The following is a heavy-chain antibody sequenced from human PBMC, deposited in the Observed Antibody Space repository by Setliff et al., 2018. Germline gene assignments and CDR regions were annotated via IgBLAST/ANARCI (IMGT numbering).Heavy chain of an antibody. CDR1: GFTCRNFA. CDR2: ISDDGRRT. D-gene: IGHD3-16*01. CDR3: AREIYHDSHTYWGSVHHSSMDV. V-gene: IGHV3-30*04. Sequence: PGGSLRLSCAASGFTCRNFAIHWVRQAPGRGLEWVAVISDDGRRTDYAGSVEARFTISRDNSKNTLSLQMNSLKNEDTAVYYCAREIYHDSHTYWGSVHHSSMDVCGKGTTVTVSS. J-gene: IGHJ6*03.